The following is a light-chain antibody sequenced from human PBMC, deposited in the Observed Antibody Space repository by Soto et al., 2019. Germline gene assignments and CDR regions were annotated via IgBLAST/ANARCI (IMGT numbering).Light chain of an antibody. J-gene: IGKJ1*01. CDR2: AAS. CDR3: QQSYSTPRT. V-gene: IGKV1-39*01. CDR1: QRISSY. Sequence: IQMPQPPSSPSATVGESRTITCRASQRISSYLNWYQQKPGKAPKLLIYAASSLQSGVPSRFSGSGSGTDFTLTISSLQPEDFATYYCQQSYSTPRTFGQGTKWIS.